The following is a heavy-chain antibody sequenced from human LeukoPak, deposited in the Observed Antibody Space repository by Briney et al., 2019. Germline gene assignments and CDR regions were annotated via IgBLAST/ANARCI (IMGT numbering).Heavy chain of an antibody. Sequence: PQWLSNVNRDGSQTYYRDSLKRRFTISTDNAKNSLYLQMNSLRAEDTALYHCARDNGMAVWGQGTTVIVS. V-gene: IGHV3-7*03. CDR3: ARDNGMAV. CDR2: VNRDGSQT. J-gene: IGHJ6*02.